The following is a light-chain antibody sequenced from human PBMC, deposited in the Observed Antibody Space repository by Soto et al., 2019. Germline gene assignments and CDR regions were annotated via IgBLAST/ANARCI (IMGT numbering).Light chain of an antibody. J-gene: IGLJ1*01. CDR1: SSNIGSNA. CDR2: TDN. V-gene: IGLV1-44*01. CDR3: AAWDGSLNAYV. Sequence: QSVLTQPPSASGTPGQRVTISCSGSSSNIGSNAVNWYQQFPGTAPKLLIYTDNQRPSGVPDRFSGYKSGTSASLAISGLQSEDEADYFCAAWDGSLNAYVFGTGTKVTVL.